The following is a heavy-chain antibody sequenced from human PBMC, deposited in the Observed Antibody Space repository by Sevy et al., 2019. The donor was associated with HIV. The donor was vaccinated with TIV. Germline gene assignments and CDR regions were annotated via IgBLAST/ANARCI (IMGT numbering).Heavy chain of an antibody. J-gene: IGHJ3*02. CDR1: GFTFSTYA. V-gene: IGHV3-23*01. Sequence: GGSLRLSCAASGFTFSTYAMSWVRQAPGKGLEWVSGISGSGGKTYYADSVKGGLTISRDNSKNTLYLQMSSLTAEDTAVYYCAKGPSREGLLSAVDIWGQGTMVTVSS. CDR2: ISGSGGKT. CDR3: AKGPSREGLLSAVDI. D-gene: IGHD3-3*01.